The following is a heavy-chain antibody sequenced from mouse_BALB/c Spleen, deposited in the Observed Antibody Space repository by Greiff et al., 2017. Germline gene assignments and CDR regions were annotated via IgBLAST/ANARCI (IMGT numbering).Heavy chain of an antibody. CDR3: TRPDYRAMDY. CDR1: GYTFTSYY. CDR2: INPSNGGT. Sequence: QVQLQQSGADLVKPGASVKLSCKASGYTFTSYYMYWVKQRPGQGLEWIGEINPSNGGTNFNEKFKSKATLTVDKSSSTAYMQHSSLTAEDSAVYYCTRPDYRAMDYWGQGTSVTVSS. V-gene: IGHV1S81*02. J-gene: IGHJ4*01.